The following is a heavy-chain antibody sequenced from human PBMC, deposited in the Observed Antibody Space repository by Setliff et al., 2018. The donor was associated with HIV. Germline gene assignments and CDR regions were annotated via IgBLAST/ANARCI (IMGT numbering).Heavy chain of an antibody. D-gene: IGHD3-22*01. Sequence: GGSLRLSCAASGFTFNSYAMHWVRQAPGKGLEWVANIKQDGSEKNYVDFVKGRFTISRDNAKNSLYLQMNSLRAEDTAVYYCARTYYYDASGYYRPFDIWGQGTMVTVSS. CDR3: ARTYYYDASGYYRPFDI. J-gene: IGHJ3*02. CDR2: IKQDGSEK. CDR1: GFTFNSYA. V-gene: IGHV3-7*03.